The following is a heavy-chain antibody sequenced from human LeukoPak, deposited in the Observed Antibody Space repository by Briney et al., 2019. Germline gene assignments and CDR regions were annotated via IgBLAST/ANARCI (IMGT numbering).Heavy chain of an antibody. D-gene: IGHD3-9*01. CDR1: GFTFSSYG. V-gene: IGHV3-30*18. CDR2: ISYDGSNK. J-gene: IGHJ4*02. CDR3: AKERDDILTGWGNYFDY. Sequence: GGSLRLSCAASGFTFSSYGMHWVRQAPGKGLEWVAVISYDGSNKYYADSVKGRFTISRDNSKNTLYLQMNSLRAEDTAVYYCAKERDDILTGWGNYFDYWGQGTLVTVSS.